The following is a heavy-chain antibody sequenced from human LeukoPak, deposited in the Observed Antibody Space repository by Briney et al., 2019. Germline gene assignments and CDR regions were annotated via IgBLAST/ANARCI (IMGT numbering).Heavy chain of an antibody. CDR3: ARDKQWLVRAFDY. Sequence: SQTLSLTCAVSGGSISSGGYSWSWIRQPPGKGLEWIVYIYHSGSTNYNPSLKSRVTISVDTSKNQFSLKLSSVTAADTAVYYCARDKQWLVRAFDYWGQGTLVTVSS. J-gene: IGHJ4*02. CDR2: IYHSGST. D-gene: IGHD6-19*01. CDR1: GGSISSGGYS. V-gene: IGHV4-30-2*01.